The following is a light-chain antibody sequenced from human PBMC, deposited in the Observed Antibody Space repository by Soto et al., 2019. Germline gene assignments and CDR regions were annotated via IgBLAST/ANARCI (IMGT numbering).Light chain of an antibody. V-gene: IGLV2-14*01. Sequence: SALAQPASVSGSPGQSITISCTGTSSDFGDYNYVSWYQHHPDKAPKLIIFGVSNRPSGVSNRFSASKSGNTASLTISGLQVDDEADYYCSSYAASRTRVFGTGTKVTVL. CDR1: SSDFGDYNY. CDR2: GVS. CDR3: SSYAASRTRV. J-gene: IGLJ1*01.